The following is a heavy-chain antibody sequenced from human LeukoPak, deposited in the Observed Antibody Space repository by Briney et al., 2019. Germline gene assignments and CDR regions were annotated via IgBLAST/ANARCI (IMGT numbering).Heavy chain of an antibody. V-gene: IGHV1-2*02. CDR2: INPKSGDT. CDR3: ARGYYYYDSSVYYYY. Sequence: ASVKVSCMASGYTFTGYYMHWVRQAPGQGLEWMGWINPKSGDTNYTEKFQGRVTMTRDTSISTAYMGLIRLRSDDTAVYYCARGYYYYDSSVYYYYWGQGTLVTVSS. CDR1: GYTFTGYY. J-gene: IGHJ4*02. D-gene: IGHD3-22*01.